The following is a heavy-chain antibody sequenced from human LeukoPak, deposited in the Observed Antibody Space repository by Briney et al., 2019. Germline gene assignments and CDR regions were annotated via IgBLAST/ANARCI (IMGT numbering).Heavy chain of an antibody. D-gene: IGHD6-13*01. Sequence: PSETLSLTCTVSGDSISSYYWSWIRQPAGKGLEWIGRIYASGSTNYNPSLKSRVTMSVDTSKNLFSLKLTSVTAADTAVYYCARVLAPDDSIAAAGRGGGFDPWGQGTLVTVSS. CDR2: IYASGST. J-gene: IGHJ5*02. V-gene: IGHV4-4*07. CDR3: ARVLAPDDSIAAAGRGGGFDP. CDR1: GDSISSYY.